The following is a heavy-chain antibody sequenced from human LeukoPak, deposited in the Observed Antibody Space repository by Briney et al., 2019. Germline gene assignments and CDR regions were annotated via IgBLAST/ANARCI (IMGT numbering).Heavy chain of an antibody. D-gene: IGHD2-2*02. Sequence: GASVKVSCKASGYTFTSYGISWVRQAPGQGLEWMGWICAYNGNTNYAQKLQGRVTMTTDTSTSTAYMELRSLRSDDTAVYYCARVHCSSTSCYMHFDYWGQGTLVTVSS. CDR2: ICAYNGNT. CDR3: ARVHCSSTSCYMHFDY. CDR1: GYTFTSYG. V-gene: IGHV1-18*01. J-gene: IGHJ4*02.